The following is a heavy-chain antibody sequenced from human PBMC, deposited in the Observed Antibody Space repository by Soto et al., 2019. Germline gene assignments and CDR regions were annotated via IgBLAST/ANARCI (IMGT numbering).Heavy chain of an antibody. CDR1: ELSSSNHA. J-gene: IGHJ4*02. Sequence: EVHLLESGGGLVQPGGSLRLSCAASELSSSNHAMPWVRQAPGKGLEWVSGISGSDGGAYYADSVKGRFTLSRYNSRSTLYLPMNRLRVEDTAVYYCASGGLHGYTNGGLSYFHSWGQGTLVTVSS. V-gene: IGHV3-23*01. CDR2: ISGSDGGA. CDR3: ASGGLHGYTNGGLSYFHS. D-gene: IGHD5-18*01.